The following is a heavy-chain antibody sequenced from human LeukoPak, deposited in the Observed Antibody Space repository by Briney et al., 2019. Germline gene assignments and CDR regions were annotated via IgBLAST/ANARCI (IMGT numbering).Heavy chain of an antibody. V-gene: IGHV3-23*01. CDR3: AKDGDRGGSCYLCSPHDY. D-gene: IGHD2-15*01. CDR1: GFTFSSYA. CDR2: ISGSGGST. J-gene: IGHJ4*02. Sequence: PGGSLRLSCAASGFTFSSYAMSWVRQAPGKGLEWVSAISGSGGSTYHTDSVKGRFTISRDNSKNTLYLQMNSLRAEDTAVYYCAKDGDRGGSCYLCSPHDYWGQGTLVTVSS.